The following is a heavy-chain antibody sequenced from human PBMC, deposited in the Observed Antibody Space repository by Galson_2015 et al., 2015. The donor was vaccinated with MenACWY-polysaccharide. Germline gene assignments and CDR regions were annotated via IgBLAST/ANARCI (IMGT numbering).Heavy chain of an antibody. CDR1: GFTFSSYW. D-gene: IGHD2-15*01. J-gene: IGHJ4*02. CDR2: ISREGTTI. Sequence: SLRLSCAASGFTFSSYWMRWVRHTPGKGLEWVSRISREGTTISYADSVKGRFTVSRDNAKNTLYLQMNSLRVEDTAVYYCASLGGMVFPDGPDYWGQGTLVTVSS. V-gene: IGHV3-74*01. CDR3: ASLGGMVFPDGPDY.